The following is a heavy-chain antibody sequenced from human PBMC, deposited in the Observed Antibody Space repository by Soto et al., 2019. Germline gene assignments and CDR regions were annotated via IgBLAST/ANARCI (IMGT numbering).Heavy chain of an antibody. CDR3: ANVPSYLLRYLDWPTYHMDV. CDR2: ISGSGGST. Sequence: GGSLRLSCAASGFTFSSYAMSWVRQAPGKGLEWVSAISGSGGSTYYADSVKGRFTISRDNSKNTLYLQMNSLRAEDTAVYYCANVPSYLLRYLDWPTYHMDVWGQGTKVNVYS. CDR1: GFTFSSYA. J-gene: IGHJ6*02. D-gene: IGHD3-9*01. V-gene: IGHV3-23*01.